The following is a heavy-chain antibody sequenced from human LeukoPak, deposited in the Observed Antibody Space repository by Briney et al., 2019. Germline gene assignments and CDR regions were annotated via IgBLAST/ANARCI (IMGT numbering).Heavy chain of an antibody. D-gene: IGHD1-26*01. CDR2: IYSGGYT. J-gene: IGHJ4*02. Sequence: PGGSLRLSCAASGFTFTTNYMTWVRQAPGKGLEWVSIIYSGGYTDYADSVKGRFTISTDNSKNTLDLQMNSLRAEDTAAYYCARRLEYSGSKGVFDYWGQGTLVTVSS. CDR1: GFTFTTNY. CDR3: ARRLEYSGSKGVFDY. V-gene: IGHV3-66*01.